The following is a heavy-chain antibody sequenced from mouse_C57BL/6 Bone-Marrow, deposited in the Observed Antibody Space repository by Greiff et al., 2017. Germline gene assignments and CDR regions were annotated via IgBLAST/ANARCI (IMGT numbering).Heavy chain of an antibody. CDR2: IYPRSGNT. CDR1: GYTFTSYG. Sequence: QVQLQQSGAELARPGASVKLSCKASGYTFTSYGISWVKQRTGQGLEWIGEIYPRSGNTYYNEKFKGKATLTADKSSSTAYMELRSLTSEDSAVYFCASGSKFAYWGQGTLVTVSA. J-gene: IGHJ3*01. D-gene: IGHD1-1*01. CDR3: ASGSKFAY. V-gene: IGHV1-81*01.